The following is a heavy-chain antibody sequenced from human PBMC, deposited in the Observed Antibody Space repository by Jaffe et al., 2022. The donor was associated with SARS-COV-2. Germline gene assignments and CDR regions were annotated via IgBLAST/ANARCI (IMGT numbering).Heavy chain of an antibody. D-gene: IGHD4-17*01. CDR3: ARDTPVYGDQPYYYYYGMDV. V-gene: IGHV4-61*02. Sequence: QVQLQESGPGLVKPSQTLSLTCTVSGGSISSGSYYWSWIRQPAGKGLEWIGRIYTSGSTNYNPSLKSRVTISVDTSKNQFSLKLSSVTAADTAVYYCARDTPVYGDQPYYYYYGMDVWGQGTTVTVSS. CDR1: GGSISSGSYY. J-gene: IGHJ6*02. CDR2: IYTSGST.